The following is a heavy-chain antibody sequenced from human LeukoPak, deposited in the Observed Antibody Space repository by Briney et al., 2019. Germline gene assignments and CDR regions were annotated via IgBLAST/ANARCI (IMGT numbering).Heavy chain of an antibody. CDR1: GFTFSSYA. Sequence: PGGSLRLSCAASGFTFSSYAMSWFRQAPGKGLEWVSAISGSGGSTYYADSVKGRFTISRDNSKNTLYLQMNSLRAEDTAVYYCATYYYDSSGYFLPFDYWGQGTLVTVSS. V-gene: IGHV3-23*01. J-gene: IGHJ4*02. D-gene: IGHD3-22*01. CDR2: ISGSGGST. CDR3: ATYYYDSSGYFLPFDY.